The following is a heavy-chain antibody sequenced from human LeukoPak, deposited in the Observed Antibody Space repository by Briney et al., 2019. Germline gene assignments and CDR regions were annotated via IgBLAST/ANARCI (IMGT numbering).Heavy chain of an antibody. V-gene: IGHV1-8*03. CDR3: ARGSGSGSYWSVDY. D-gene: IGHD3-10*01. Sequence: ASVKVSCKASGYTFTSYDINWVRQATGQGLEWMGWMNPNSGNTGYAQKLQGRVTITSHTSIITAYMELSSLRSEDTAVYYCARGSGSGSYWSVDYWGQGTLVTVSS. CDR1: GYTFTSYD. CDR2: MNPNSGNT. J-gene: IGHJ4*02.